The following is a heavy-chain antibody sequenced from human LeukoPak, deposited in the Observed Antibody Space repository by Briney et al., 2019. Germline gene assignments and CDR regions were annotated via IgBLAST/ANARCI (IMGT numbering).Heavy chain of an antibody. Sequence: SETLSLTCTVSGVSIRSNYWSWVRRPPGKGLEWIANINYSGATYYNPSLRSRVTISIDTSKSQFSLKLTSVTVADTAVYYCARGGHIAIPPYGFDYWGQGDLVTVSS. CDR1: GVSIRSNY. D-gene: IGHD4-17*01. J-gene: IGHJ4*02. V-gene: IGHV4-59*01. CDR2: INYSGAT. CDR3: ARGGHIAIPPYGFDY.